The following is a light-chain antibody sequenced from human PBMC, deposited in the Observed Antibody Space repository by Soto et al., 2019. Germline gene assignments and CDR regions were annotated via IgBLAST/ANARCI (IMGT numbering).Light chain of an antibody. CDR3: QHXNSDSQT. V-gene: IGKV1-5*01. CDR2: GAS. J-gene: IGKJ1*01. Sequence: DIQMTQSPPTLSASVGDRVTITCRASQSIRHYLAWYQQMPGKAPKLLIYGASTLQSGVPSRFSGSGSGTEFTLTISSLQPDDFGNYFCQHXNSDSQTFGQGTKV. CDR1: QSIRHY.